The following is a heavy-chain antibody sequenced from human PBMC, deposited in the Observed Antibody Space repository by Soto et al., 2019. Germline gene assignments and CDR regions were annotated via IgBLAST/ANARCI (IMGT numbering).Heavy chain of an antibody. D-gene: IGHD1-7*01. CDR2: INPKNGGT. CDR1: GYTFTDAY. J-gene: IGHJ4*02. Sequence: QVRLVQSGAEVKKPGASVKVTCKPSGYTFTDAYIHWVRQAPGQGLEWLGWINPKNGGTNYAQKFQGRVTMTRDTSSSTAFMELSSLNAYDTAVYYCAREEGTELDFWGQGTLVTVSS. CDR3: AREEGTELDF. V-gene: IGHV1-2*02.